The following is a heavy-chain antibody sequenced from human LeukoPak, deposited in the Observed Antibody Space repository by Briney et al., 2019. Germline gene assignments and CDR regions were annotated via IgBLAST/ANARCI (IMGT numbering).Heavy chain of an antibody. J-gene: IGHJ4*02. CDR1: GFTFSSYA. D-gene: IGHD2-8*01. CDR3: AKDLYDLVYAISFDY. CDR2: VSYDGSNK. Sequence: PGGSLRLSCAASGFTFSSYAMHWVRQAPGKGLEWVAVVSYDGSNKYYADSVKGRFTISRDNSKNTLYLQINSLRDEDTAVYYCAKDLYDLVYAISFDYWGQGTLVTVSS. V-gene: IGHV3-30-3*01.